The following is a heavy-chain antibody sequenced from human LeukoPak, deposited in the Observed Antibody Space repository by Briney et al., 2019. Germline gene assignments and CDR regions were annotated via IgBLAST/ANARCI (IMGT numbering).Heavy chain of an antibody. CDR3: AKSQIVGATKVSDYFDY. J-gene: IGHJ4*02. V-gene: IGHV3-30*18. D-gene: IGHD1-26*01. Sequence: QPGRSLRLSYAASGFTFSSYGMHWARQAPGKGREWVAVISYDGSNNYYPDSVKGRFTISRDNSKNTLYLQMNSLRAEDTAVYYCAKSQIVGATKVSDYFDYWGQGTLVTVSS. CDR1: GFTFSSYG. CDR2: ISYDGSNN.